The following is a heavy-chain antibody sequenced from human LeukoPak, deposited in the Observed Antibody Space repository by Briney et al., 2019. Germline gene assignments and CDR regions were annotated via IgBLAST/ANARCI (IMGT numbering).Heavy chain of an antibody. Sequence: GASVKVSCKASGYTFTSYGISWVRQAPGQGLEWMGWISAYNGNTNYAQKLQGRVTMTTDTSTSTAYMELRSLRSDDTAVYYCARVPRCSSTSCYVGLVDSWKTYPFYGMDVWGQGTTVTVSS. D-gene: IGHD2-2*01. CDR1: GYTFTSYG. V-gene: IGHV1-18*01. J-gene: IGHJ6*02. CDR2: ISAYNGNT. CDR3: ARVPRCSSTSCYVGLVDSWKTYPFYGMDV.